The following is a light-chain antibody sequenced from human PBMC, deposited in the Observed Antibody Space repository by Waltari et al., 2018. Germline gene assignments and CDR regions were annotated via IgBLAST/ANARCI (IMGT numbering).Light chain of an antibody. V-gene: IGLV3-19*01. CDR1: SLRSYY. CDR3: NSRDSNGNPFV. CDR2: GKN. J-gene: IGLJ1*01. Sequence: SSELTQDPAVSVALGQTVRITCQGDSLRSYYANWYHQQPGQAPLLVMYGKNNRPSGIPDRFSGSYSGDTASLTITGAQAEDEADYYCNSRDSNGNPFVFGPGTKVTVL.